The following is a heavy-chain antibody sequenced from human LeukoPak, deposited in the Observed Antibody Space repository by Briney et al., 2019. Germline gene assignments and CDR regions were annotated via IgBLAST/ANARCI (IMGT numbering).Heavy chain of an antibody. J-gene: IGHJ4*02. V-gene: IGHV3-30-3*01. CDR2: ISYDGSNK. Sequence: GSLRLSCAASGFTFSSYAMHWVRQAPGKGLEWVAVISYDGSNKYYADSVKGRFTISRDNSKNTLYLQMNSLRAEDTAVYYCAREQQLVLRGGYFDYWGQGTLVTVSS. CDR1: GFTFSSYA. CDR3: AREQQLVLRGGYFDY. D-gene: IGHD6-13*01.